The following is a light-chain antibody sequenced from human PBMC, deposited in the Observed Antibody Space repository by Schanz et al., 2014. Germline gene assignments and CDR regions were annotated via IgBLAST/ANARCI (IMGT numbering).Light chain of an antibody. CDR2: QAS. CDR3: QHET. J-gene: IGKJ2*01. Sequence: DIQMTQSPSTLSASVGDRVTITCRASQSITSRLAWYQQKPGNAPKLLIYQASSLQSGVPSRFSGSGSGTEFTLTITSLQPDDFATYYCQHETFGQGTKLEIK. V-gene: IGKV1-5*03. CDR1: QSITSR.